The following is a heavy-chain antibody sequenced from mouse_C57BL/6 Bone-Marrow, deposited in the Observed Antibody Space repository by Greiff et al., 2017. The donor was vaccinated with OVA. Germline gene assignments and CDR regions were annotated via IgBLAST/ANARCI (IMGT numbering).Heavy chain of an antibody. J-gene: IGHJ3*01. V-gene: IGHV1-82*01. CDR2: IYPGDGDT. CDR1: GYAFSSSW. Sequence: QVQLKESGPELVKPGASVKISCKASGYAFSSSWMNWVKQRPGKGLEWIGRIYPGDGDTNYNGKFKGKATLTADKSSSTAYMQLSSLTSEDSAVYFCARWTTVVATSETYWGQGTLVTVSA. D-gene: IGHD1-1*01. CDR3: ARWTTVVATSETY.